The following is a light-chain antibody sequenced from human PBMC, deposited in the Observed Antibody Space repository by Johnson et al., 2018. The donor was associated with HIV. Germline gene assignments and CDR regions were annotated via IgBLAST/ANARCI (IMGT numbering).Light chain of an antibody. CDR3: GTWDTSRRAFV. V-gene: IGLV1-51*01. CDR2: DNN. CDR1: SSNIGNNY. J-gene: IGLJ1*01. Sequence: QSVLTQPPSVSAAPGQKVTISCSGSSSNIGNNYVSWYQQLPGAAPTLLIYDNNKRPSGVPDRFSGSKSGTAANLAITGLHTGDEAHYYCGTWDTSRRAFVFGSGTKVTVL.